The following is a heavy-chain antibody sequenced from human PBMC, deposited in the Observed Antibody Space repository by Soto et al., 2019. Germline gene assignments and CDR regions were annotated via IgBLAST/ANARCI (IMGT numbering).Heavy chain of an antibody. CDR2: IWYDGSNI. J-gene: IGHJ4*02. V-gene: IGHV3-33*01. D-gene: IGHD6-19*01. Sequence: LRLSCAASGFTFSRYGMHWVRQAPGRGLEWVAVIWYDGSNIYYADSVKGRFTISRDNSKDTLDLQMNSLRAEDTAVYYCARDREQWLVGYYFDYWGQGTLVTVSS. CDR3: ARDREQWLVGYYFDY. CDR1: GFTFSRYG.